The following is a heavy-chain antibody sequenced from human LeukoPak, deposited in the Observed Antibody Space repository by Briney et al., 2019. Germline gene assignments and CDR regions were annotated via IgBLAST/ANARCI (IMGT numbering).Heavy chain of an antibody. CDR2: IIPIFGTA. CDR3: AAPPRGSGYDPGYYYYGMDV. D-gene: IGHD5-12*01. V-gene: IGHV1-69*13. Sequence: GASVKVSCKASGGTFSSCAISWVRQAPGQGLEWMGGIIPIFGTANYAQKFQGRVTITADESTSTAYMELSSLRSEDTAVYYCAAPPRGSGYDPGYYYYGMDVWGQGTTVTVSS. CDR1: GGTFSSCA. J-gene: IGHJ6*02.